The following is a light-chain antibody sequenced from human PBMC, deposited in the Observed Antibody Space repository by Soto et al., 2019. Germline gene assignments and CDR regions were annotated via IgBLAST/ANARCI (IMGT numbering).Light chain of an antibody. Sequence: EIVLTQSPATLSLSPGERATLSCRASQSVSSYLAWYQQKPGQAPRLLIYDASDRATGIPARFSGSGSGTGFTLTISSLEPEDFAVYYCQHRSEWPLTFGGGTKVEIK. J-gene: IGKJ4*01. V-gene: IGKV3-11*01. CDR2: DAS. CDR1: QSVSSY. CDR3: QHRSEWPLT.